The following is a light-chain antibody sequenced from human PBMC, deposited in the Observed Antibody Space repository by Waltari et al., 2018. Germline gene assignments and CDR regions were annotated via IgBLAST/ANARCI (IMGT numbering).Light chain of an antibody. J-gene: IGKJ2*01. CDR3: QQYNNWPPLT. CDR2: GAS. V-gene: IGKV3-15*01. CDR1: QSVNNN. Sequence: EIVMTQSPVTLSVSPGESATLSCRASQSVNNNLALYQQKPGQAPRLLMYGASTRATDIPARFSGSGSGTEFTLTITSLQSEDFAVYYCQQYNNWPPLTFGQGTNLEIK.